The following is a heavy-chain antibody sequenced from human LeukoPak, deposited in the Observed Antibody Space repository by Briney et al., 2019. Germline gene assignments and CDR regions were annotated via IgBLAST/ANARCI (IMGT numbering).Heavy chain of an antibody. CDR3: AKDLTPISSGWYPDAFDI. CDR1: GFTFSSYA. CDR2: ISGSGGST. D-gene: IGHD6-19*01. Sequence: PGGSLRLSCAASGFTFSSYAMSWVRQAPGKGLEWVSAISGSGGSTYYADSVKGRFTISRDNSKNTLYLQMNSLRAEDTAVYYCAKDLTPISSGWYPDAFDIWGQGTMVTVSS. J-gene: IGHJ3*02. V-gene: IGHV3-23*01.